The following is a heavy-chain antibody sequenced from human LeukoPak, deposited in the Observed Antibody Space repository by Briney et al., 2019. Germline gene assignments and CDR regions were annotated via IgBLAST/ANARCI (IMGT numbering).Heavy chain of an antibody. V-gene: IGHV3-48*03. D-gene: IGHD5-24*01. CDR3: ARPLRGMATIYGMDV. Sequence: GGSLRLSCAASGFTFSSYEMNWVRQAPGKGLEWVSYISSSGSTIYYADSVKGRLTISRDNAKNSLYLQMNSLRAEDTAVYYCARPLRGMATIYGMDVWGQGTTVTVSS. J-gene: IGHJ6*02. CDR1: GFTFSSYE. CDR2: ISSSGSTI.